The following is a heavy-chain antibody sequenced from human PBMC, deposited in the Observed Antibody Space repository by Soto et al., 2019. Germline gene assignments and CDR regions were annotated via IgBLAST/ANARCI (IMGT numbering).Heavy chain of an antibody. CDR1: GFAFNNYG. V-gene: IGHV3-21*01. Sequence: GGSLRLSCTVSGFAFNNYGINWVRQAPGKGLEWVSSISKSDYTYYSDSVKGRVAISRDNAKSSVSLQMNTLRVEDTAVYYCAREDSIIISAVSDFWGQGTRGTSPQ. CDR2: ISKSDYT. D-gene: IGHD3-22*01. J-gene: IGHJ4*02. CDR3: AREDSIIISAVSDF.